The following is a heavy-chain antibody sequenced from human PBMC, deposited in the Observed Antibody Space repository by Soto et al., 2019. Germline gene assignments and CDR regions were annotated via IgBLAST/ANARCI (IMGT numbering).Heavy chain of an antibody. CDR2: IKQDGSEK. CDR1: VFTCSSYW. CDR3: ARDSYGFDY. D-gene: IGHD5-18*01. V-gene: IGHV3-7*03. Sequence: PGGSLRLSCAASVFTCSSYWMSWVRQAPGKGLEWVANIKQDGSEKYYVDSVKGRFTISRDNAKNSLYLQMNSLRAEDTAVYYCARDSYGFDYWGQGTLVTVSS. J-gene: IGHJ4*02.